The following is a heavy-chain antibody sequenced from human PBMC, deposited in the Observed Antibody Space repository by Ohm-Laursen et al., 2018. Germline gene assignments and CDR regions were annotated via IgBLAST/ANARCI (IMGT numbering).Heavy chain of an antibody. CDR3: ARQEGYCSSTSCYEVWFDP. J-gene: IGHJ5*02. Sequence: SETLSLTCAVSGGAISNYYWSWIRQPPGKGLEWIGHINYSGNTNYNPSLKSRVTISVDTSKNQFSLKLSSVTAADTAVYYCARQEGYCSSTSCYEVWFDPWGQGILVTVSS. V-gene: IGHV4-59*08. D-gene: IGHD2-2*01. CDR2: INYSGNT. CDR1: GGAISNYY.